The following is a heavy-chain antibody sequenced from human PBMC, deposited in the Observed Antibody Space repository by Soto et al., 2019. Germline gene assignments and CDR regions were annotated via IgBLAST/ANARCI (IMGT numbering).Heavy chain of an antibody. Sequence: SSETLSLTCTVTGCTIISVDYSWRWNRQPPGMGLEWIGYIYYSGSTYYNPSLKSRVTISVDTSKNQFSLKLSSVTAADTAVYYCARGRRGNLRGTNYGMDVWRQGTTVTVSS. CDR1: GCTIISVDYS. J-gene: IGHJ6*02. V-gene: IGHV4-30-4*01. CDR2: IYYSGST. D-gene: IGHD3-16*01. CDR3: ARGRRGNLRGTNYGMDV.